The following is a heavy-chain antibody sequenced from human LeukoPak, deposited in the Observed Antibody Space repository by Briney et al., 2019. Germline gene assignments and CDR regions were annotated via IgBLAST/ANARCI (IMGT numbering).Heavy chain of an antibody. J-gene: IGHJ3*02. Sequence: GASLRLSCAASGFTFSNSDMHWVRQVPGKGLEWVALIQTAGDTYYPASVKGRFTISRENAKNSFYLQMNSLRAEDTAVYYCARDSRPGYGGAHDIWGPGTMVTVSS. CDR3: ARDSRPGYGGAHDI. D-gene: IGHD5-12*01. V-gene: IGHV3-13*01. CDR1: GFTFSNSD. CDR2: IQTAGDT.